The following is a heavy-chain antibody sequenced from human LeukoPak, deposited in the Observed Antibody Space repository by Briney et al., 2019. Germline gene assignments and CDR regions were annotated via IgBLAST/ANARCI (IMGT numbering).Heavy chain of an antibody. CDR3: ARDRYYEPLDY. D-gene: IGHD3-22*01. CDR1: GGSISSSSYY. CDR2: IYYSGST. V-gene: IGHV4-39*07. J-gene: IGHJ4*02. Sequence: SETLSLTCTVSGGSISSSSYYWGWIRQPPGKGLEWIGSIYYSGSTYYNPSLKSRVTISVDTSKNQFSLQLRSVTAADTAVYYCARDRYYEPLDYWGQGTLVTVST.